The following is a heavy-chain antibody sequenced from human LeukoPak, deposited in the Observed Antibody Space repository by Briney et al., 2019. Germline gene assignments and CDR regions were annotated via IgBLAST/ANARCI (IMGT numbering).Heavy chain of an antibody. CDR3: AREGRSAAGPNLRYYYYYMDV. Sequence: GGPLRLSCAASGFTFSSYAMSWVRQAPGKGLEWVSAISSSGGSTGYADSVKGRFTISRDNAKNSLYLQMNSLRAEDTALYHCAREGRSAAGPNLRYYYYYMDVWGKGTTVTISS. J-gene: IGHJ6*03. CDR2: ISSSGGST. D-gene: IGHD6-13*01. V-gene: IGHV3-20*01. CDR1: GFTFSSYA.